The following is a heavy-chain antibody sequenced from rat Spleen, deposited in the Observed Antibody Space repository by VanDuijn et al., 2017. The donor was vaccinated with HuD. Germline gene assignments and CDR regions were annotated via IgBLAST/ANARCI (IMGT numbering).Heavy chain of an antibody. V-gene: IGHV5-31*01. CDR2: ISYDGDST. J-gene: IGHJ1*01. Sequence: EVQLVESGGGLVQPGRSLKLSCVASGFTFNNYWMTWIRQVPGKGLEWVASISYDGDSTYYRDSVKGRFTISRDNAKSTLYLQMESLRSEDTATYYCARHKAGTYWYFDFRGPGPMVTVSS. CDR3: ARHKAGTYWYFDF. D-gene: IGHD4-2*01. CDR1: GFTFNNYW.